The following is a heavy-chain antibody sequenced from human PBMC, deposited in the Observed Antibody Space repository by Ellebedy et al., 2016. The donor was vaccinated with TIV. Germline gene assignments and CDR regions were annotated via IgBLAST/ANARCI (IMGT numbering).Heavy chain of an antibody. D-gene: IGHD5-24*01. Sequence: SETLSLTXAVYGGSFSGYYRSWIRQPPGKGLEWIGEINHSGSTNYNPSLKSRVTISVDTSKNQFSLKLSSVTAADTAVYYCARAERWLQLFWMRPRGVYFDYWGQGTLVTVSS. CDR2: INHSGST. CDR3: ARAERWLQLFWMRPRGVYFDY. J-gene: IGHJ4*02. CDR1: GGSFSGYY. V-gene: IGHV4-34*01.